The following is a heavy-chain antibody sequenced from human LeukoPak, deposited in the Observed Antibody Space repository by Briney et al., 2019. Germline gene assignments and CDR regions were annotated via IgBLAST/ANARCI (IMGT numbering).Heavy chain of an antibody. Sequence: GGSLRLSCAASGFTVSSNYMSWVRQAPGKGLECVSVIYSGGGTYYADSVKGRFTISRDNSKNTLYLQMNSLRAEDTAVYYCAKKGIAAAGKGAFDIWGQGTMVTVSS. CDR1: GFTVSSNY. V-gene: IGHV3-66*01. D-gene: IGHD6-13*01. CDR3: AKKGIAAAGKGAFDI. J-gene: IGHJ3*02. CDR2: IYSGGGT.